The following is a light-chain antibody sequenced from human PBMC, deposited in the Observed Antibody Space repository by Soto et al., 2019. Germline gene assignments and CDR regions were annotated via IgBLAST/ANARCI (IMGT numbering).Light chain of an antibody. CDR2: EVS. J-gene: IGLJ1*01. CDR3: SSYTVSVAPYV. Sequence: QSALTQPASVSGSPGQSITISCTGSNSDIGTYNYVSWYQQLPGKAPKLVISEVSNRPSGISGRFSGSRSGNTASLTISGLQTEDEADYYCSSYTVSVAPYVFGTGTKVTVL. V-gene: IGLV2-14*01. CDR1: NSDIGTYNY.